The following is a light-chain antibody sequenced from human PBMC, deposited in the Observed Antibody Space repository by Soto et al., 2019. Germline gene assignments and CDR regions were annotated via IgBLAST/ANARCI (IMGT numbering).Light chain of an antibody. CDR3: QQYLSTPLT. V-gene: IGKV4-1*01. CDR2: WAS. Sequence: DIVMTQSPDSLAVSLGERAAINCKSSQSVLYSSNNNSYLAWYQQKPGQPPKLLIYWASTRESGVPDRFSGSGSGTDFTLTISSLQAEDVAVYYCQQYLSTPLTFGGGTKVDIK. J-gene: IGKJ4*01. CDR1: QSVLYSSNNNSY.